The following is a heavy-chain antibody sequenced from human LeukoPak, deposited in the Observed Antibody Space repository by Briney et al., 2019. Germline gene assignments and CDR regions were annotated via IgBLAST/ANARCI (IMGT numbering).Heavy chain of an antibody. CDR2: ISAYNGNT. D-gene: IGHD1-7*01. V-gene: IGHV1-18*01. Sequence: GASVKVSCKASGYTFTSYGISWVRQAPGQGLEWMGWISAYNGNTNYAQKPQGRVTMTTDTSTSTAYMELRSLRSDDTAVYYCARDSLNAELRSRWFDPWGQGTLVTVSS. CDR1: GYTFTSYG. J-gene: IGHJ5*02. CDR3: ARDSLNAELRSRWFDP.